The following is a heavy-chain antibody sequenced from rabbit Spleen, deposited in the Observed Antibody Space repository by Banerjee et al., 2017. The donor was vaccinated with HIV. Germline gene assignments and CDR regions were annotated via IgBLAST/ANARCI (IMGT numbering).Heavy chain of an antibody. CDR1: GVSFSSRYY. D-gene: IGHD1-1*01. CDR2: IEADGSGFT. CDR3: ARDLVAVIGWYFNL. Sequence: QEQLGESGGNLVKPGASLTLTWRASGVSFSSRYYMCWVRQAPGKGLEWIACIEADGSGFTYFASWAKGRFPCSKTSSTTVTLQMNSLTAADTATYICARDLVAVIGWYFNLWGQGTLVTVS. J-gene: IGHJ4*01. V-gene: IGHV1S45*01.